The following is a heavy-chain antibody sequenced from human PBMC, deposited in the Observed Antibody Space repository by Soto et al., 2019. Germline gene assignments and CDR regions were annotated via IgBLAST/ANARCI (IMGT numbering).Heavy chain of an antibody. CDR2: IYPGDSDT. J-gene: IGHJ4*02. Sequence: PGESLKISCKGPGYSFTSYWIGWVRQMPGKGLEWMGIIYPGDSDTRYSPSSQGQVTISADKSISTAYLQWSSLKASDTAMYYCARHVRHCTNRVCYNNYFDYWGQGHLVTVSS. D-gene: IGHD2-8*01. CDR1: GYSFTSYW. V-gene: IGHV5-51*01. CDR3: ARHVRHCTNRVCYNNYFDY.